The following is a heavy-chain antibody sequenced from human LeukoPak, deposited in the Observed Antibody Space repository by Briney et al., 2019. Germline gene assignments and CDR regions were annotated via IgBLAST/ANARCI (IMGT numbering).Heavy chain of an antibody. CDR2: IYHSGST. Sequence: PSGTLSLTCAVSGGSISSSNWWSWVRQPPGKGLEWIGEIYHSGSTNYNPSLKSRVTISVDKSKNQFSLKLSSVTAADTAVYYCARVLTGFGGVIGNWFDPWGQGTLVTVSS. J-gene: IGHJ5*02. D-gene: IGHD3-16*02. CDR1: GGSISSSNW. CDR3: ARVLTGFGGVIGNWFDP. V-gene: IGHV4-4*02.